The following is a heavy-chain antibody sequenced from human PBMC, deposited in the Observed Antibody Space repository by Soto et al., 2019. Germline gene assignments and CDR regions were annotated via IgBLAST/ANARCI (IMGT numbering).Heavy chain of an antibody. Sequence: SETLSLTCTVSGGSISSGDYYWSWIRQPPGKGLEWIGYIYYSGSTYYNPSLKSRVTISVDTSKNQFSLKLSSVTAADTAVYYCARYKRGGYSYGYYFDYWGQGTLVTVS. D-gene: IGHD5-18*01. J-gene: IGHJ4*02. CDR3: ARYKRGGYSYGYYFDY. V-gene: IGHV4-30-4*01. CDR2: IYYSGST. CDR1: GGSISSGDYY.